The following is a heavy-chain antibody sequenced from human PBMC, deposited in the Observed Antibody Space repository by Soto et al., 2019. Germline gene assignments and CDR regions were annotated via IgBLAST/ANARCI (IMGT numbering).Heavy chain of an antibody. D-gene: IGHD3-3*01. CDR1: GFSLTTSVLG. V-gene: IGHV2-5*02. CDR3: AHTILRTGFGMMTTTAIYFDF. Sequence: QITLNESGPTVLQPAETLTLTCTFSGFSLTTSVLGERWIRQSLGTAPEWLALIYWDDDKSYSASLTCRLTITKYTSKNQVVLTMASVDPADTATHYCAHTILRTGFGMMTTTAIYFDFWGQGTPVVAS. CDR2: IYWDDDK. J-gene: IGHJ4*02.